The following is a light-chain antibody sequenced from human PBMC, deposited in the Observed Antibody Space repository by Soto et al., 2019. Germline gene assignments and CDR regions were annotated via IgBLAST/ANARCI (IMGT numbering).Light chain of an antibody. V-gene: IGKV3-15*01. CDR3: QQSNSWPRT. J-gene: IGKJ1*01. CDR1: QSVSTN. CDR2: GAS. Sequence: IVMTQYPASLSLSPGERATLSCWASQSVSTNLAWYQQKAGQAPRLLMYGASSRATGFPARFSGSVSGTEGTITISSLQSEDGAVYYCQQSNSWPRTFGQGTKVDIK.